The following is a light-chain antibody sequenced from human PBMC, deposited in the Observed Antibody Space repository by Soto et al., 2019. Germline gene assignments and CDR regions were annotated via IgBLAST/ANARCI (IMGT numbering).Light chain of an antibody. CDR1: QSISNY. J-gene: IGKJ2*01. CDR2: AAS. CDR3: QQSFSTPYT. Sequence: DIQMAQSPSSLSASVGDRVTITCRASQSISNYLNWYQQKPGRAPKLLIFAASSLLSGVPSRFSGSDSGTEFTLTISSLQREDFATYYCQQSFSTPYTFGQGTKVEIK. V-gene: IGKV1-39*01.